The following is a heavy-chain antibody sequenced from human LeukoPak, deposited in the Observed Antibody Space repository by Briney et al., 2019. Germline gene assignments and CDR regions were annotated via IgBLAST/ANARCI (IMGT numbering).Heavy chain of an antibody. Sequence: SETLSLTCTVSGGSISSYYWSWIRQPAGKGLEWIGRIYTSGSTNYNPSLKSRVTMSVDTSKNQFSLKLSSVTAADTAVYYCASVLPLLGPDAFDIWGQGTMVTVSS. D-gene: IGHD2-15*01. CDR2: IYTSGST. J-gene: IGHJ3*02. V-gene: IGHV4-4*07. CDR3: ASVLPLLGPDAFDI. CDR1: GGSISSYY.